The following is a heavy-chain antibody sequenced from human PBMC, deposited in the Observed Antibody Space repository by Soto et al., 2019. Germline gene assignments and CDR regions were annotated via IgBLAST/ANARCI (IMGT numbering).Heavy chain of an antibody. V-gene: IGHV1-18*01. Sequence: ASVKVSCKASGYTFTNYVISWVRQAPGQGLEWMGWISAYNGNTKYAQKLQGRVTITRDTSASTAYMELSSLRSEDTAVYYCARSIVVVTALDDWGQGTLVTVS. CDR1: GYTFTNYV. CDR2: ISAYNGNT. J-gene: IGHJ4*02. D-gene: IGHD2-21*02. CDR3: ARSIVVVTALDD.